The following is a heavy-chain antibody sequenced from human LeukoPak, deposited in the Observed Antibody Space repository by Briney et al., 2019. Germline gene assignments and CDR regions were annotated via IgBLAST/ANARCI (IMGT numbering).Heavy chain of an antibody. V-gene: IGHV4-39*07. D-gene: IGHD4-17*01. Sequence: SETLSLTCTVSGGSITSSSYYWGWIRQPPGKGLEWIGSVYYSGNTYYNSSLKSRVTISVDTSKNQFSLKLSSVTAADTAIYYCTREYGFMTTVFHAFDIWGQGTMVTVS. CDR3: TREYGFMTTVFHAFDI. CDR1: GGSITSSSYY. CDR2: VYYSGNT. J-gene: IGHJ3*02.